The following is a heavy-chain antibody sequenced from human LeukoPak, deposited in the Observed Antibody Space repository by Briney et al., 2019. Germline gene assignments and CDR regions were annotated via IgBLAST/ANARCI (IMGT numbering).Heavy chain of an antibody. CDR2: ISSSSSYT. V-gene: IGHV3-11*03. Sequence: PGGSLRLSCAASGFTFSDYYMSWIRQAPGKGLEWVSYISSSSSYTNYADSVKGRFTISRDNAKNSLYLQMNSLRAEDTAVYYCASLLTYYYDSNGYTEGYYFDYWGQGTLVTVSS. J-gene: IGHJ4*02. CDR3: ASLLTYYYDSNGYTEGYYFDY. D-gene: IGHD3-22*01. CDR1: GFTFSDYY.